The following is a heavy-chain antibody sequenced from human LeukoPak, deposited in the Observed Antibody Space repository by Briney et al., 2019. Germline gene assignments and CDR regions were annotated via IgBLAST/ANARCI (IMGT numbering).Heavy chain of an antibody. J-gene: IGHJ4*02. D-gene: IGHD6-13*01. CDR1: GGSFSDYY. CDR3: ARDQASAASYYFDY. V-gene: IGHV4-34*01. CDR2: INHRGRT. Sequence: PSETLSLTCAVYGGSFSDYYWTWIRQSPGKGLEWIGQINHRGRTNYNPSLKSRVTISVDTSKNQLSLRLVSVTAADTAMYFCARDQASAASYYFDYWGQGTLVTVSS.